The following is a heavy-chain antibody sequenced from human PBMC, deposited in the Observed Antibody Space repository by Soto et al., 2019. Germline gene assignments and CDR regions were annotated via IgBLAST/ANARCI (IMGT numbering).Heavy chain of an antibody. Sequence: GGSLRLSCAASGFTFSTYAMSWVRQAPGKGLEWVSAISNSDGSTYYADSVKGRFTISRDNSKNTLYLQMNSLRAEDTAVYYCAKEWYCSGSKCYPPSLYFDFWGQGTLVTVSS. CDR3: AKEWYCSGSKCYPPSLYFDF. CDR1: GFTFSTYA. J-gene: IGHJ4*02. V-gene: IGHV3-23*01. CDR2: ISNSDGST. D-gene: IGHD2-15*01.